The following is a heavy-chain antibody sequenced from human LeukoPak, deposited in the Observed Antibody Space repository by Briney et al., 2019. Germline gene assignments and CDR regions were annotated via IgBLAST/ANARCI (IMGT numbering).Heavy chain of an antibody. D-gene: IGHD3-16*01. CDR2: IKKDGSEK. CDR3: ARYKTRYYDYVWGSYPY. V-gene: IGHV3-7*03. CDR1: GFTFSSYC. J-gene: IGHJ4*02. Sequence: GGSLRLSCTASGFTFSSYCMSWVRQAPGKGLEWVANIKKDGSEKYYVDSVKGRFTISRDNAKTSLYLQMNSLRAEDTAVYYCARYKTRYYDYVWGSYPYWGQGTLVTVSS.